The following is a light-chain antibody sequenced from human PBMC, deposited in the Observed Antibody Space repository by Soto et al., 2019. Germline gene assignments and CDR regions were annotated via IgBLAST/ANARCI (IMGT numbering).Light chain of an antibody. J-gene: IGKJ1*01. Sequence: EIVLTQSPCTLSLSTGERATLSCRASQSVSSSYLAWYQQKPRQAPRLLIYGASSRATSIPDRFRGSGSRTDFTLTISRLEPADFAVYYCQQYGSSPWTFGHGTKVEIK. CDR2: GAS. CDR3: QQYGSSPWT. CDR1: QSVSSSY. V-gene: IGKV3-20*01.